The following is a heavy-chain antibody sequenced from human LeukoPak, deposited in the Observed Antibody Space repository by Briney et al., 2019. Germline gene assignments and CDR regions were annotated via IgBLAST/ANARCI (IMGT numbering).Heavy chain of an antibody. CDR3: ARLITVTNDAFDI. V-gene: IGHV1-69*05. CDR1: GGTFSSYA. CDR2: IIPIFGTA. J-gene: IGHJ3*02. D-gene: IGHD4-11*01. Sequence: ASVKVSCKASGGTFSSYAISWVRQAPGQGLEWRGGIIPIFGTANYAQKFQGRVTITTDESTSTAYMELSSLRSEDTAVYYCARLITVTNDAFDIWGQGTMVTVSS.